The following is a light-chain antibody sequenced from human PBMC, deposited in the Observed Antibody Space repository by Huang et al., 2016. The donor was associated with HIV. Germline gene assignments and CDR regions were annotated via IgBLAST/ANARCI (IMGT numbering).Light chain of an antibody. CDR1: QSVSSNN. V-gene: IGKV3-20*01. Sequence: EIVLTQSPDTLSLFPGERATLACSASQSVSSNNLAWYQQKPGQAPRLLIYGASRSATDIPETCSGSGSGTDFTLTISRLEPEDCTVYYCHQYGSSPDTFGQGTKLEIK. J-gene: IGKJ2*01. CDR3: HQYGSSPDT. CDR2: GAS.